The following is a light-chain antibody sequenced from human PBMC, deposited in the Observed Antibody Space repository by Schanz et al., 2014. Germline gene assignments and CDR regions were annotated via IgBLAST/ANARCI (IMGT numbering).Light chain of an antibody. Sequence: EVVLTQSPGTLSLSPGERATLSCRASQTVSSSYLACYQQRPGQAPRLLIYAASSRATGIPDRFTGSGSGTDFTLTINTLEPEDFAVFYCQLFRGSSYTFGHGTTLEIK. CDR3: QLFRGSSYT. CDR2: AAS. V-gene: IGKV3-20*01. J-gene: IGKJ2*01. CDR1: QTVSSSY.